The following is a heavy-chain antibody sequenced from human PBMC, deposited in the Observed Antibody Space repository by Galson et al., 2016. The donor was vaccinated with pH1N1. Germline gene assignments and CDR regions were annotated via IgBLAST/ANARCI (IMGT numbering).Heavy chain of an antibody. Sequence: SLRLSCAASGFIFSSYAMTWVRQAPGKGPEWVPAISAASTRTYYPDSVKGRFIISRDNSKNTLYLQMNSLRAEDTAEYYCAKGGRVGTEGYYYALDVWGQGTTVIVSS. J-gene: IGHJ6*02. CDR2: ISAASTRT. CDR3: AKGGRVGTEGYYYALDV. CDR1: GFIFSSYA. D-gene: IGHD1/OR15-1a*01. V-gene: IGHV3-23*01.